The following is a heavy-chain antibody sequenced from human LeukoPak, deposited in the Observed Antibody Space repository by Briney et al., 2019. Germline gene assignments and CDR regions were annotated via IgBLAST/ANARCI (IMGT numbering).Heavy chain of an antibody. Sequence: PSETLSLTCAVSGDSISSSGYYWGWIRQPPGKGLEWIGSFYYSETTYYNSSLKSRVTISVDTSKNQFSLKLSSVTAADTAVYYCARGAPLHSGYEDYYYYMDVWGKGTTVTVSS. CDR2: FYYSETT. J-gene: IGHJ6*03. CDR3: ARGAPLHSGYEDYYYYMDV. V-gene: IGHV4-39*07. CDR1: GDSISSSGYY. D-gene: IGHD5-12*01.